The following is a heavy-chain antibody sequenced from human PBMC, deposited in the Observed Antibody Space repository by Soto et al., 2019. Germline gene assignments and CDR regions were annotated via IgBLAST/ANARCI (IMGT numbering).Heavy chain of an antibody. CDR3: AKVTKRAAAGRYEYYKYGMDV. CDR2: ISGSGGSS. J-gene: IGHJ6*02. CDR1: GFAFSTYA. D-gene: IGHD6-13*01. Sequence: PGGSLRLSXAASGFAFSTYAMTWVRQAPGKGLEWVSVISGSGGSSYYAASVKGRFTISRDNSRNTLFLQMNGLRAEDTAVYYCAKVTKRAAAGRYEYYKYGMDVWGQGTTVTVS. V-gene: IGHV3-23*01.